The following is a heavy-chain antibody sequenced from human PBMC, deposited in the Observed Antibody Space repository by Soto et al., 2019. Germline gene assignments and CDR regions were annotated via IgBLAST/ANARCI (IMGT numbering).Heavy chain of an antibody. Sequence: GGSLRLSCAASGFTFSNAWMSWVRQAPGKGLEWVGRIKSKTDGGTTDYAAPVKGRFTISRDDSKNTLYLQMNSLKTEDTAVYYCTTDGSLPYYDSSGSDLDYWGQGTLVTVSS. V-gene: IGHV3-15*01. CDR1: GFTFSNAW. D-gene: IGHD3-22*01. CDR2: IKSKTDGGTT. J-gene: IGHJ4*02. CDR3: TTDGSLPYYDSSGSDLDY.